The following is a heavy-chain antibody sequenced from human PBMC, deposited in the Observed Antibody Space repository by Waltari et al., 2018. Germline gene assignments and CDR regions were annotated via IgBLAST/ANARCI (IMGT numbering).Heavy chain of an antibody. D-gene: IGHD6-19*01. CDR2: INHSGST. J-gene: IGHJ5*02. CDR1: GGSFSGYY. CDR3: ARLPLAVENWFYP. V-gene: IGHV4-34*01. Sequence: QVQLQQWGAGLLKPSETLSLTCAVYGGSFSGYYWSWIRQPPGKGLEWIGEINHSGSTNSNPSLKSRVTISVDTSKNQFSLKLSSVTAADTAVYYCARLPLAVENWFYPWGQGTLVTVSS.